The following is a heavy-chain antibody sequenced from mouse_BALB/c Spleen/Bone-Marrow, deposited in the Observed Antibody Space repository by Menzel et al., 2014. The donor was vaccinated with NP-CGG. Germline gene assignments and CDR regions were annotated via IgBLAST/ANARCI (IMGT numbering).Heavy chain of an antibody. CDR1: GFTFSSFG. J-gene: IGHJ2*01. V-gene: IGHV5-17*02. CDR3: TRGGNWEDFDY. CDR2: ISSDSGAI. Sequence: EVKLMESGGGLVQPGGSRKLSCAASGFTFSSFGMHWVRQAPEKGLEWIAYISSDSGAIFYADTVKGRFTISRDNPKNTLFLQMTSLRSEDTAIYFRTRGGNWEDFDYWGQGTTLTVSS. D-gene: IGHD4-1*01.